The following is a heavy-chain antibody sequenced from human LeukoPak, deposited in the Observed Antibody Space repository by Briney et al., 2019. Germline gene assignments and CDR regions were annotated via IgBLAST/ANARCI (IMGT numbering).Heavy chain of an antibody. J-gene: IGHJ6*02. V-gene: IGHV3-23*01. CDR1: GFTFISHA. CDR2: IVGGST. D-gene: IGHD2-15*01. CDR3: AKHLYGYYYGMDV. Sequence: GGSLRLSCAVSGFTFISHAMSWVRQAPGRGLEWVSVIVGGSTYYADSVKGRFTISGDNSKNTLYLQMNSLRAEDTAVYYCAKHLYGYYYGMDVWGQGTTVTVPS.